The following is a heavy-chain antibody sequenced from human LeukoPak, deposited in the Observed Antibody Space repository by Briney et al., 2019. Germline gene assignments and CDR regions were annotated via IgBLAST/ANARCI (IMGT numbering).Heavy chain of an antibody. J-gene: IGHJ6*03. CDR1: GYTFTSYG. Sequence: ASVKVSCKASGYTFTSYGISWVRQAPGQGLEWMGWISAYNGNTNYAQKLQGRVTMTRNTSISTAYMELSSLRSEDTAVYYCARGVEMATIGSPYYYYYMDVWGKGTTVTISS. CDR3: ARGVEMATIGSPYYYYYMDV. V-gene: IGHV1-18*01. CDR2: ISAYNGNT. D-gene: IGHD5-24*01.